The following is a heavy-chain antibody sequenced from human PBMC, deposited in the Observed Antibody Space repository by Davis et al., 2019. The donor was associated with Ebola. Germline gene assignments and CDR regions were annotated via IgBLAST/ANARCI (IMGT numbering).Heavy chain of an antibody. V-gene: IGHV3-30*04. Sequence: GESLKISCAASGFTFSSYTLHWVRQAPGKGLEWVAVISYDGDNNYHADSVQGRFTISRDNSKNTLYLQMNSLRAEDTAIYYCAREGFYFYGMDVWGQGTTVTVSS. CDR2: ISYDGDNN. CDR3: AREGFYFYGMDV. D-gene: IGHD2/OR15-2a*01. J-gene: IGHJ6*02. CDR1: GFTFSSYT.